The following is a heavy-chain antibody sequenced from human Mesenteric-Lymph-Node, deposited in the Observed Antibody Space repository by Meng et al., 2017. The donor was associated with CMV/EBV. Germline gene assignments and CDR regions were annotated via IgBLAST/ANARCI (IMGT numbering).Heavy chain of an antibody. D-gene: IGHD2/OR15-2a*01. V-gene: IGHV4-61*08. Sequence: QSQLQASGPGLVKASETLSPTCIVSGVSVTSGAYHWSWIRQSPGKGLEWIGYIYGTGITIYNPSLKSRVTILLETSKNQFSLKLNSVTTADTAVYYCAKSRSSTPGIVDDWGQGTLVTASS. J-gene: IGHJ4*02. CDR1: GVSVTSGAYH. CDR2: IYGTGIT. CDR3: AKSRSSTPGIVDD.